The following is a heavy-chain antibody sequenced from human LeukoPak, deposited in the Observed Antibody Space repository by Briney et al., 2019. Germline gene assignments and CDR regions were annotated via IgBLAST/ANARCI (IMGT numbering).Heavy chain of an antibody. CDR2: IWYDGSNK. V-gene: IGHV3-33*01. CDR3: AREGSAAAPDY. D-gene: IGHD6-13*01. CDR1: GFPFRSHG. Sequence: GGSLELSCSTAGFPFRSHGLHWVRPAPGKGLGGVAVIWYDGSNKYYADSVKGRFTISRDNSKNTLYLQMNSLRAEDTAVYHCAREGSAAAPDYWGQGTLVTVSS. J-gene: IGHJ4*02.